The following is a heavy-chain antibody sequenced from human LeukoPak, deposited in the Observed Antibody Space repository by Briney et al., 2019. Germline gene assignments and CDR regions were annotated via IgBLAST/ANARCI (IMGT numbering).Heavy chain of an antibody. CDR2: IYSSGST. CDR3: ARSDYGDFFDY. V-gene: IGHV4-59*01. D-gene: IGHD4-17*01. J-gene: IGHJ4*02. CDR1: GGSFSGYY. Sequence: PSETLSLTCAVYGGSFSGYYWSWIRQPPGKGLEWVGYIYSSGSTIYNPSLESRVTISIDTSKNLFSLKLSSVTAADTAVYYCARSDYGDFFDYWGQGTLVTVSS.